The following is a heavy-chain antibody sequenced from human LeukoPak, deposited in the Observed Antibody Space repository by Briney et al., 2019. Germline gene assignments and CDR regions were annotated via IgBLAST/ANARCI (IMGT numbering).Heavy chain of an antibody. CDR1: GXTFSTYS. V-gene: IGHV3-21*01. CDR3: ARNPDRNYYYYYGMDV. Sequence: GGSLRLSCAASGXTFSTYSMNWVRQAPGKGLEWVSSISTSSSYIYYADSVKGRFTISRDNAKNTLYLQMNSLRAEDTAVYYCARNPDRNYYYYYGMDVWGQGTTVTVSS. CDR2: ISTSSSYI. D-gene: IGHD3-22*01. J-gene: IGHJ6*02.